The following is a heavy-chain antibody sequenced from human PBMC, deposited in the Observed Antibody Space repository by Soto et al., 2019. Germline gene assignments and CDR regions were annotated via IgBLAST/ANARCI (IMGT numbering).Heavy chain of an antibody. CDR3: ARAPSIAVAGMDYYYYMDV. D-gene: IGHD6-19*01. V-gene: IGHV4-4*02. J-gene: IGHJ6*03. CDR1: SGSISSSNW. Sequence: QVQLQESGPGLVKPSGTLSLTCAVSSGSISSSNWWSWVRQPPGKGLEWIGEIYHSGSTNYNPSLKSRVTISVDKSKNQFSLKLSSVTAADTAVYYCARAPSIAVAGMDYYYYMDVWGKGTTVTVSS. CDR2: IYHSGST.